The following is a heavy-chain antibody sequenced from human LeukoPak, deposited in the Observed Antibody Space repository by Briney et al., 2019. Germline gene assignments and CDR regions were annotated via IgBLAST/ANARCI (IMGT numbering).Heavy chain of an antibody. J-gene: IGHJ6*02. CDR2: IYYSGST. CDR3: ARASHIAVAGTAPYYYYGMDV. CDR1: GGSISRYY. V-gene: IGHV4-59*01. Sequence: SETLSLTCTVSGGSISRYYWRWIRQPPGKGLEWIGYIYYSGSTNYNPSLKSRVTISVDTSKNQFSLKLSSVTAADTAVYYCARASHIAVAGTAPYYYYGMDVWGQGTTVTVSS. D-gene: IGHD6-19*01.